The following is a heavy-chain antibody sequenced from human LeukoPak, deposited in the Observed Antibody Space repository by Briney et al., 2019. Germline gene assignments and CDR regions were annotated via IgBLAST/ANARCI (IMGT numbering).Heavy chain of an antibody. D-gene: IGHD1-26*01. Sequence: SETLSLTCTVSGGSISSSSYYWGWIRQCAAKGLEWMGSIYYSGSTYYNPSLKSRVAISVDTSKNQFSLKLSSVTAADTAVYYCARRGVGATLNYYYGMDVWGQGTTVTVSS. CDR2: IYYSGST. CDR1: GGSISSSSYY. CDR3: ARRGVGATLNYYYGMDV. J-gene: IGHJ6*02. V-gene: IGHV4-39*01.